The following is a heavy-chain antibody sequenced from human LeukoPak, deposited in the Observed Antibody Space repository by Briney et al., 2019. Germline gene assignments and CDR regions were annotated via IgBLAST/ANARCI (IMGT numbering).Heavy chain of an antibody. V-gene: IGHV4-34*01. CDR1: GRSFSGYY. J-gene: IGHJ4*02. Sequence: NPSETLSLTCAVYGRSFSGYYWSWIRQPPGKGLEWIGEINHSGSTNYNPSLKSRVTISVDTSKNQFSLKLSSVTAADTAVYYCARGGQGYYDYVWGSYRYFDYWGQGTLVTVSS. D-gene: IGHD3-16*02. CDR2: INHSGST. CDR3: ARGGQGYYDYVWGSYRYFDY.